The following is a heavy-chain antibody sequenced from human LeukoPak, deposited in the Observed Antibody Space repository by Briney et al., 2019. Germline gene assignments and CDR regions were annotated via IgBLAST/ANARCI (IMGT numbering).Heavy chain of an antibody. CDR1: GFTFSTYG. CDR2: MRYDGSNK. CDR3: AKAPVTSCRGAYCYPFDS. D-gene: IGHD2-21*01. Sequence: PGGSLRLSCAASGFTFSTYGMHWVRQAPGKGLEWVAFMRYDGSNKYYADSVRGRFTISRDNSKNTLYLQMNSLRAEDAAVYFCAKAPVTSCRGAYCYPFDSWGQGTLVTVSS. V-gene: IGHV3-30*02. J-gene: IGHJ4*02.